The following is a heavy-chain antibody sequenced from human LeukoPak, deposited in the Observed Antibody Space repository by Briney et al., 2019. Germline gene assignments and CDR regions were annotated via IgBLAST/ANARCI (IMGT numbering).Heavy chain of an antibody. V-gene: IGHV4-59*01. CDR1: GGSISSYY. D-gene: IGHD5-12*01. J-gene: IGHJ5*02. Sequence: SETLSLTCTVSGGSISSYYWSWIRQPPGKGLEWIGYIYYSGSTNYIPSLKSRVTISVDTSKNQFSLKLSSVTAADTAVYYCAREPQGYVLRGWFDPWGQGTLVTVSS. CDR2: IYYSGST. CDR3: AREPQGYVLRGWFDP.